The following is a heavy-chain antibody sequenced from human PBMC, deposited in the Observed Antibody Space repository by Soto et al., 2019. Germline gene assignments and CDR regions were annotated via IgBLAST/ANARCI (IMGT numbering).Heavy chain of an antibody. D-gene: IGHD4-4*01. CDR3: ARRATANYYYYGMDV. CDR1: GYSFTSYW. V-gene: IGHV5-51*01. Sequence: GESLKISCNGSGYSFTSYWIGWVRQMPGKGLEWMGIIYPGDSDTRYSPSFQGQVTISADKSISTAYLQWSSLKASDTAMYYCARRATANYYYYGMDVWGQGTTVTVSS. CDR2: IYPGDSDT. J-gene: IGHJ6*02.